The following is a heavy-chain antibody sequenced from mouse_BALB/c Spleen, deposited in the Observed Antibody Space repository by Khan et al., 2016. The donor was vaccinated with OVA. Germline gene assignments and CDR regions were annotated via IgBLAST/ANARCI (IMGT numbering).Heavy chain of an antibody. J-gene: IGHJ3*01. Sequence: EVELVESGGDLVKPGGSLKLSCAASGFTFSTYGMSWVRQTPDKRLEWVATISTGGHYNYYPDSVKGRFTISRDNAPTTLYLQMTRLKSEAPAMFYCARLPYYYDIEGFPYWGPATLVPFSA. CDR1: GFTFSTYG. D-gene: IGHD1-1*01. CDR2: ISTGGHYN. CDR3: ARLPYYYDIEGFPY. V-gene: IGHV5-6*01.